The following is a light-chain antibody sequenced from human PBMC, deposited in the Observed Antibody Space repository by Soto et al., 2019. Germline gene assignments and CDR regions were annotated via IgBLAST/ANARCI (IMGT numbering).Light chain of an antibody. CDR1: HSVSSN. Sequence: EILMTQAPVTLSVSAGERATLCLRAVHSVSSNLAWYQQKPGQAPSLLIYGAFTRATGIPARFSGTGSGTEFTLTISSLQSEDFAVYYCQQYNNWPPAWPFGQGTKVDIK. V-gene: IGKV3-15*01. CDR3: QQYNNWPPAWP. J-gene: IGKJ1*01. CDR2: GAF.